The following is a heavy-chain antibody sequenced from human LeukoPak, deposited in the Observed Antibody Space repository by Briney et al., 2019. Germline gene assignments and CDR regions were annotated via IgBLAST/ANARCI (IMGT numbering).Heavy chain of an antibody. D-gene: IGHD4-11*01. CDR1: GFTLSSYW. V-gene: IGHV3-74*01. CDR3: ARIDSNYWADFDY. J-gene: IGHJ4*02. Sequence: SGGSLRLSCAASGFTLSSYWMHWVRQVPGKGLVWVARLNGDVSDPTYADSVKGRFTISGDNAKNTLYLQMNSLRAEDTALYYCARIDSNYWADFDYWGQGTLVTVSS. CDR2: LNGDVSDP.